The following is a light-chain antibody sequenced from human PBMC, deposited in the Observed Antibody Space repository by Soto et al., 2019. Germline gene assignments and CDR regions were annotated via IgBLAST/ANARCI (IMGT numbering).Light chain of an antibody. CDR1: QGISYY. V-gene: IGKV1-27*01. CDR3: QNYNSAPFT. J-gene: IGKJ3*01. CDR2: AAS. Sequence: DIQMTQSPSSLSASVGDRVTITCRASQGISYYLAWYQQKPGKVPKLLIYAASTLQSGVPSRFSGSGSGTDFTLTISSLQPEDVATYYCQNYNSAPFTFGPGTKVGVK.